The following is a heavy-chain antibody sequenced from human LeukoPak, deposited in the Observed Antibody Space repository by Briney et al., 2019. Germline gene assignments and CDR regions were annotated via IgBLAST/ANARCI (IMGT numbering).Heavy chain of an antibody. CDR3: ARRRYYDSSGYSY. CDR1: GGSISSYY. CDR2: IYYSGST. J-gene: IGHJ4*02. Sequence: SETLSLTCTVSGGSISSYYWSWIRQPPGKGLEWIGYIYYSGSTNYNPSLKSRVTISVDTSKNQFSLKLSSVTAADTAVYYCARRRYYDSSGYSYWGQGTLVTVSS. D-gene: IGHD3-22*01. V-gene: IGHV4-59*08.